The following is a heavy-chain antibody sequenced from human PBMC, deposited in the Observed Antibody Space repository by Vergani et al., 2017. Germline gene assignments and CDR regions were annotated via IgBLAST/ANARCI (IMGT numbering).Heavy chain of an antibody. D-gene: IGHD4-11*01. J-gene: IGHJ6*03. V-gene: IGHV4-34*01. CDR3: ARVNTETNGHLYYYYYMDV. Sequence: QVQLQQWGGGLLKPSETLSLTCVVNGGSFTSYHWTWIRQSLGEGLEWVGDIDHTGRPDYNPSLKSRLTMSVDKSRNQFSLTLNSVTATDKAIYFCARVNTETNGHLYYYYYMDVWGQGTAVTVS. CDR1: GGSFTSYH. CDR2: IDHTGRP.